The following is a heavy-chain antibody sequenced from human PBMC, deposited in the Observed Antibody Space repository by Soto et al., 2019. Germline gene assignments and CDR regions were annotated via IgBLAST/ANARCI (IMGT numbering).Heavy chain of an antibody. CDR3: ARVPSSSGRAHFDY. D-gene: IGHD2-15*01. CDR1: GFTFSSYW. CDR2: IKQDGSEK. Sequence: PGGSLRLSCAASGFTFSSYWMSWVRQAPGKGLEWVANIKQDGSEKYYVDSVKGRFTISRDNAKNSLYLQMNSLRAEDTAVYYCARVPSSSGRAHFDYWGQGTLVTVSS. J-gene: IGHJ4*02. V-gene: IGHV3-7*02.